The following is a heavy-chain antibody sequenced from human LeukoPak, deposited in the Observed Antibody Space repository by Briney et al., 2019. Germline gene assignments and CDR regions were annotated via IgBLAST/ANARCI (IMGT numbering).Heavy chain of an antibody. V-gene: IGHV1-69*01. CDR3: ARGRALLWFGESRGNAFDI. CDR1: GGTFSSYA. D-gene: IGHD3-10*01. Sequence: SVKVSCKASGGTFSSYAISWVRQAPGQGLEWMGGLIPIFGTANYAQKFQGRVTITADESTSTAYMELSSLRTEDTAVYYCARGRALLWFGESRGNAFDIWGQGTMVTVSS. J-gene: IGHJ3*02. CDR2: LIPIFGTA.